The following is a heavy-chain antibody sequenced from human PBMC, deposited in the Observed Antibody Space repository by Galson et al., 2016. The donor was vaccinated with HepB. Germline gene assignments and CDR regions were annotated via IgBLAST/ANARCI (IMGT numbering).Heavy chain of an antibody. D-gene: IGHD6-19*01. CDR3: ARYGDEAGWNFHQ. J-gene: IGHJ1*01. CDR1: GFTFSRFW. Sequence: SLRLSCAASGFTFSRFWMNWVRQAPGKGLEWVASIKEDGSKSFYADSVKGRFTISGDNVENSLSLQMNSLRAEDTAVYYCARYGDEAGWNFHQWGQGTLVTVSS. CDR2: IKEDGSKS. V-gene: IGHV3-7*03.